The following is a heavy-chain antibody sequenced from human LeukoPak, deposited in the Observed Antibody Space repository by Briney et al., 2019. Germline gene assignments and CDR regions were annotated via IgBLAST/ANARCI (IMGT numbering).Heavy chain of an antibody. J-gene: IGHJ6*03. CDR2: INPNSGGT. Sequence: ASVKVSCKASGYTFTDYYMHWARQAPGQGLEWMGWINPNSGGTNCAQKFLGRVTMTRDTSISTAYMELSRLRSGDTAVYYCARSGSIGSYSYYYMDVWGKGTTVTVSS. CDR3: ARSGSIGSYSYYYMDV. D-gene: IGHD3-10*01. V-gene: IGHV1-2*02. CDR1: GYTFTDYY.